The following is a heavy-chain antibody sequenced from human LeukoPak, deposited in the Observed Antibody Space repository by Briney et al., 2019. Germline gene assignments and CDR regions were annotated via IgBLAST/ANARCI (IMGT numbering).Heavy chain of an antibody. CDR3: ARRGSYYWFDP. CDR2: IRPINSET. D-gene: IGHD1-26*01. CDR1: GYSFTTHW. Sequence: GESLKISCKVSGYSFTTHWIGWVRQMPRKGLEWMGIIRPINSETRYSPSFEGQVTISADTSISTVFLQWNSLKSSDTAMYYCARRGSYYWFDPWGQGTLVTVSS. V-gene: IGHV5-51*01. J-gene: IGHJ5*02.